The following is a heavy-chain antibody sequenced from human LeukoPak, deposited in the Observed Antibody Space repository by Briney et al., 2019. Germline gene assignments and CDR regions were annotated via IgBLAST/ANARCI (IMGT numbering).Heavy chain of an antibody. V-gene: IGHV3-21*05. Sequence: GGSLRHSCAASGYTFTTYRMTWVRQAPGKGLGWVSYIRSTSGYIFYADSVQGRFTISRDNAKSTLYLQMNSLRAEDTAVYYYARESGDYADAFDIWGQGTMVTVSS. D-gene: IGHD4-17*01. CDR1: GYTFTTYR. CDR2: IRSTSGYI. CDR3: ARESGDYADAFDI. J-gene: IGHJ3*02.